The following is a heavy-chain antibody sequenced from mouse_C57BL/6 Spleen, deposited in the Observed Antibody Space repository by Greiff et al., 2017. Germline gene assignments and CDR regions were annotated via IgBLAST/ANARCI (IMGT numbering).Heavy chain of an antibody. D-gene: IGHD2-1*01. CDR3: ARRVYGNYDAMDY. CDR2: IYPSDSET. CDR1: GYTFTSYW. Sequence: QVQLQQPGAELVRPGSSVKLSCKASGYTFTSYWMDWVKQRPGQGLEWIGNIYPSDSETHYNQKFKDKATWTVDKSSSTAYMQLSSLTSEDSAVYYCARRVYGNYDAMDYWGQGTSVTVSS. V-gene: IGHV1-61*01. J-gene: IGHJ4*01.